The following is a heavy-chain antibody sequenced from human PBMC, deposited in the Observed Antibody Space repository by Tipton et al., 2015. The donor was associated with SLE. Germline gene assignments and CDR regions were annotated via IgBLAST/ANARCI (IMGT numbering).Heavy chain of an antibody. CDR2: INPNSGGT. D-gene: IGHD1-1*01. CDR3: AREGTGKGTGDAFDI. V-gene: IGHV1-2*02. CDR1: GYTFTGYY. J-gene: IGHJ3*02. Sequence: QVQLVQSGAEVKKPGASVKVSCKASGYTFTGYYMHWVRQAPGQGLEWMGWINPNSGGTNYAQKFQGRVTMTRDTSISTAYMELSRLRSDDTAVYYCAREGTGKGTGDAFDIWGQGIMVTVSS.